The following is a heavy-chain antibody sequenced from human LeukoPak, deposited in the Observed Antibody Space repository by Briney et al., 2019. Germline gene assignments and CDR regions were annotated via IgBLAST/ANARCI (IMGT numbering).Heavy chain of an antibody. V-gene: IGHV1-2*02. Sequence: ASVKVSCKASGYTFTGYYMHWVRQAPGQGLEWMGWINPNSGGTNYAQRFQGRVTMTRDTSISTAYMELSRLRSDDTAVYYCARRYYYDSSGPYYYYMDAWGKGTTVTVSS. D-gene: IGHD3-22*01. CDR1: GYTFTGYY. CDR2: INPNSGGT. J-gene: IGHJ6*03. CDR3: ARRYYYDSSGPYYYYMDA.